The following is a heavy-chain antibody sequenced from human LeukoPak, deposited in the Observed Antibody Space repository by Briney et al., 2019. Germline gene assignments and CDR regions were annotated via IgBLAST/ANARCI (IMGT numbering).Heavy chain of an antibody. J-gene: IGHJ4*02. D-gene: IGHD3-22*01. Sequence: HPGGSLRLSCAASGFTFSSYAMSWVRQAPGKGLEWVSAISGSGGSTYYADSVKGRFTISRDNSKNTLYLQMNSLRAEDTAVYYCAKDHRYDSSGLKAIFDYWGQGTLVTVSS. CDR3: AKDHRYDSSGLKAIFDY. CDR1: GFTFSSYA. CDR2: ISGSGGST. V-gene: IGHV3-23*01.